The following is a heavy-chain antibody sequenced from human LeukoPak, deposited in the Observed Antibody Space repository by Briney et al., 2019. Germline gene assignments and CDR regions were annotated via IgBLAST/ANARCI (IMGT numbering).Heavy chain of an antibody. J-gene: IGHJ4*02. D-gene: IGHD1-26*01. CDR2: ISLAGQT. V-gene: IGHV4/OR15-8*02. CDR1: GGSISGTNW. CDR3: SRESGPFCPFGY. Sequence: SETLSLTCGVSGGSISGTNWWSWVRQPPGQGLEWIGEISLAGQTNYNPSLNGRVTMSLDKSSNQLSLHLTSVTAADTATYFCSRESGPFCPFGYWSQGTLVIVSS.